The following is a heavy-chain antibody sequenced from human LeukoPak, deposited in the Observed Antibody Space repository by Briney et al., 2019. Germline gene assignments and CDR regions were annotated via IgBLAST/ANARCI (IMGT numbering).Heavy chain of an antibody. Sequence: GGSLRLSCAASVFTFTSYSMNWVRQAPGKGLEWVSSITGSSSYIYYADSMKGRFTVSRDNAKNSLYLQMDTLRAEDTAVYYCARGGNWLDPWGQGTLVTVSS. J-gene: IGHJ5*02. CDR3: ARGGNWLDP. CDR1: VFTFTSYS. CDR2: ITGSSSYI. V-gene: IGHV3-21*01.